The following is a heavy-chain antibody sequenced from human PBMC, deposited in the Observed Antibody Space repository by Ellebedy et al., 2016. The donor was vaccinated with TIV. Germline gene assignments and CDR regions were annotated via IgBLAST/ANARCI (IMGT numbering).Heavy chain of an antibody. Sequence: AASVKVSCKASGFTFVSYAIQWVRQAPGQGLEWMAWINGGDGYPKYSWKFQGRVSFTRDTSATTAYMELSSLTSEDTAVYYCARSGDAWGIDFWGQGTLVTVSS. CDR2: INGGDGYP. D-gene: IGHD3-16*01. V-gene: IGHV1-3*01. CDR1: GFTFVSYA. J-gene: IGHJ4*02. CDR3: ARSGDAWGIDF.